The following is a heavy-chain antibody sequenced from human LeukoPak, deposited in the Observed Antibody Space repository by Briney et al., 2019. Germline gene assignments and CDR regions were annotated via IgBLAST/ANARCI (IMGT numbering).Heavy chain of an antibody. CDR3: ARAGGVTYYYGSGSRLGVYYSDY. Sequence: GASVKVSCKASGYTFTGYYMHWVRQAPGQGLEWMERINPNSGGTNYAQKFQGRVTMTRDTSISTAYMELSRLRSDDTAVYYCARAGGVTYYYGSGSRLGVYYSDYWGQGTLVTVSS. D-gene: IGHD3-10*01. V-gene: IGHV1-2*06. CDR1: GYTFTGYY. J-gene: IGHJ4*02. CDR2: INPNSGGT.